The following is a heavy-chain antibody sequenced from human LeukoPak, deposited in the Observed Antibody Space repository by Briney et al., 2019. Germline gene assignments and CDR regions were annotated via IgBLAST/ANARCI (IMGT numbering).Heavy chain of an antibody. Sequence: GGSLRLSCAASGFTFRMSAMYWVRQVPGKGLEWVSGISSSGDNTYYADSVKGRFTISRDNSKNTLYLQMYSLRADDTAVYYCAKEKIAAAHFDSWGQGTLVTVSS. CDR1: GFTFRMSA. D-gene: IGHD6-13*01. V-gene: IGHV3-23*01. CDR2: ISSSGDNT. CDR3: AKEKIAAAHFDS. J-gene: IGHJ4*02.